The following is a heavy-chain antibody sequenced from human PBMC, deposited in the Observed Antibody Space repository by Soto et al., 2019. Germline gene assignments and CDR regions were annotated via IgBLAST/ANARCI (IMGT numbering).Heavy chain of an antibody. CDR2: ISGSGGST. D-gene: IGHD3-10*01. J-gene: IGHJ6*03. Sequence: GGSLRLSCAASGFTFSSYAMSWVRQAPGKGLEWVSAISGSGGSTYYADSVKGRFTISRDNSKNTLYLQMNSLRAEDTAVYYCAIPPVTMVRGANPYYYYYMDVWGKGTTVTVSS. CDR1: GFTFSSYA. V-gene: IGHV3-23*01. CDR3: AIPPVTMVRGANPYYYYYMDV.